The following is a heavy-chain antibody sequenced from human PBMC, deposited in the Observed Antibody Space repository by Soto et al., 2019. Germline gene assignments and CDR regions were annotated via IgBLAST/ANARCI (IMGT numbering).Heavy chain of an antibody. CDR2: IHPGDSDT. Sequence: PGESLTIYCPGSGCNFVYWIAWVRQMPGRGLEWMGVIHPGDSDTRYSPSFQGQVTISADTSTSTAYLQWSSLKASDTAIYYCARQDGSALFFFDFWGLGTLVTVSS. V-gene: IGHV5-51*01. CDR3: ARQDGSALFFFDF. CDR1: GCNFVYW. J-gene: IGHJ4*02. D-gene: IGHD6-19*01.